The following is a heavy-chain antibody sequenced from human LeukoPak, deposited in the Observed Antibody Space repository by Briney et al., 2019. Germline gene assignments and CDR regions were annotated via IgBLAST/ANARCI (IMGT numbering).Heavy chain of an antibody. D-gene: IGHD6-19*01. CDR2: ISSSSSYI. Sequence: PGGSLRLSCAASGFTFSSYSMNWVRQAPGKGLEWVSSISSSSSYIYYADSVKGRFTISRDNSKNSLYLQMNSLRAEDTAVYYCARDAGYSSGSAGYYYYYMDVWGKGTTVTVSS. V-gene: IGHV3-21*01. CDR1: GFTFSSYS. CDR3: ARDAGYSSGSAGYYYYYMDV. J-gene: IGHJ6*03.